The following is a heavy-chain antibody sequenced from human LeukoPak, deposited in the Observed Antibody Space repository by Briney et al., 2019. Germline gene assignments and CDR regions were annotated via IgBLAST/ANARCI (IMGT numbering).Heavy chain of an antibody. CDR2: MSPNNGKT. Sequence: ASVKVSCKASGYTFSNYDINWVRQATGQGLEWMGWMSPNNGKTGYAQNFQGRVTMTRDTSISTAYVELRRLRIEDTAVYYCARGPPESSSSDSWGQGTLVTVSS. CDR3: ARGPPESSSSDS. CDR1: GYTFSNYD. J-gene: IGHJ4*02. D-gene: IGHD6-13*01. V-gene: IGHV1-8*01.